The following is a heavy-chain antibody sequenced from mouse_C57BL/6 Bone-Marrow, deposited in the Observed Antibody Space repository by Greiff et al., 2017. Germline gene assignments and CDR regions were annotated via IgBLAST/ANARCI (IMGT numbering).Heavy chain of an antibody. CDR2: IDPSDSET. CDR1: GYTFTSYW. D-gene: IGHD1-1*01. J-gene: IGHJ3*01. CDR3: ARRGYVSSMFAY. Sequence: VQLQQSGAELVRPGSSVKLSCKASGYTFTSYWMHWVKQRPIQGLEWIGNIDPSDSETHYNQKFKDKATLTVDKSSSTAYMQLSSLTSEDSAVYYCARRGYVSSMFAYWGQGTLVTVSA. V-gene: IGHV1-52*01.